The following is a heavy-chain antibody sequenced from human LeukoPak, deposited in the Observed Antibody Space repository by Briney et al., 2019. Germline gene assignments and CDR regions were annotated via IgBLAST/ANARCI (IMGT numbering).Heavy chain of an antibody. Sequence: SETLSLTCTVSGGSISSSSYYWGWIRQPPGKGLEWIGSIYYSGSTYYNPSLKSRVTISVDTSKNQFSLKLSSVTAADTAVYYCARSLHCSSTSCYSIAAANDAFDIWGQGTMVTVSS. CDR3: ARSLHCSSTSCYSIAAANDAFDI. D-gene: IGHD2-2*02. J-gene: IGHJ3*02. CDR1: GGSISSSSYY. V-gene: IGHV4-39*07. CDR2: IYYSGST.